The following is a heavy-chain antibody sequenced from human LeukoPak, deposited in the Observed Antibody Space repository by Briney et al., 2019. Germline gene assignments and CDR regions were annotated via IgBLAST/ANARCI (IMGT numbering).Heavy chain of an antibody. CDR2: ISDDGRIK. CDR3: AKRPSDYGEYVTYFDC. V-gene: IGHV3-30*18. Sequence: GGSLRLSCAASGFSFISYGMRWVRQAPGKGLEWVGVISDDGRIKKYADSVKGRFTISRDRSKDTLYLQMSSLRDEDTAVYYCAKRPSDYGEYVTYFDCWGGGTLVSDSS. CDR1: GFSFISYG. J-gene: IGHJ4*02. D-gene: IGHD4-17*01.